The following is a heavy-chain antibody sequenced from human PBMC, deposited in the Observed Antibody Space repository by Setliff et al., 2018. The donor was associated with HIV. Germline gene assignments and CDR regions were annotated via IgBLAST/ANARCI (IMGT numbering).Heavy chain of an antibody. J-gene: IGHJ4*02. V-gene: IGHV4-61*08. CDR2: IYHTGST. CDR3: VIRRNFDWIMKSGPFDF. CDR1: GASFSSGGYY. Sequence: PSETLSLTCTVSGASFSSGGYYWSWIRQHPGKGPEWLGEIYHTGSTNYNPSLKSRVTISVDTSTNQFSLRVKSMTTADTAVYYCVIRRNFDWIMKSGPFDFWGRGTLVTVSS. D-gene: IGHD3-9*01.